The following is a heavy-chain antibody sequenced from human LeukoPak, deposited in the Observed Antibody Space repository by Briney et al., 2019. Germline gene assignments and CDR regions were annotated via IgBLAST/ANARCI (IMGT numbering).Heavy chain of an antibody. CDR3: ARALYYYDSSGYF. D-gene: IGHD3-22*01. V-gene: IGHV3-23*01. CDR2: ISGSGGST. Sequence: GGSLRLSCAASGFTFSSYAMSWVRQAPGKGLEWVSGISGSGGSTYYADSEKGRLTISRDNSKNTLYLQMNSLRAKDTAVYYCARALYYYDSSGYFWGQGTLVTVSS. J-gene: IGHJ4*02. CDR1: GFTFSSYA.